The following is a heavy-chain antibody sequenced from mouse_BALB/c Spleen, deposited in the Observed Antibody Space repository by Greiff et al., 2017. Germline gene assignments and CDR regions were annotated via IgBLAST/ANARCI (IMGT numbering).Heavy chain of an antibody. V-gene: IGHV3-2*02. CDR2: ISYSGST. CDR3: ASITTAPPGFAY. CDR1: GYSITSDYA. D-gene: IGHD1-2*01. J-gene: IGHJ3*01. Sequence: EVQLVESGPGLVKPSQSLSLTCTVTGYSITSDYAWNWIRQFPGNKLEWMGYISYSGSTSYNPSLKSRISITRDTSKNQFFLQLNSVTTEDTATYYYASITTAPPGFAYWGQGTLVTVSA.